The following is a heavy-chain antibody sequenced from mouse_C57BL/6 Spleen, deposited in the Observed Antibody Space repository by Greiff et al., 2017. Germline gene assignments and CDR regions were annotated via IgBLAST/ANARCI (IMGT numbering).Heavy chain of an antibody. J-gene: IGHJ2*01. CDR1: GFNIKDDY. CDR2: IDPANGDT. Sequence: EVQRVESGAELVRPGASVKLSCTASGFNIKDDYMHWVKQRPEQGLEWIGWIDPANGDTEYASKFQGKATITADTSSNTAYLQLSSLTSEDTAVYYCTTGYGNHYFDYWGQGTTLTVSS. D-gene: IGHD2-1*01. CDR3: TTGYGNHYFDY. V-gene: IGHV14-4*01.